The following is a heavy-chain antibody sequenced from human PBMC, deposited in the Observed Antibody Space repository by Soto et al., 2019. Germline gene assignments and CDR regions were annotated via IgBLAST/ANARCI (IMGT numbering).Heavy chain of an antibody. CDR3: ALASGYVWGSYRYAFDI. CDR1: GGTFSSYA. J-gene: IGHJ3*02. CDR2: IIPIFGTA. Sequence: VKVSCKASGGTFSSYAISWVRQVPGQGLEWMGGIIPIFGTANYAQKFQGRVTITADESTSTAYMELSSLRSEDTAVYYCALASGYVWGSYRYAFDIWGQGTMVTVSS. D-gene: IGHD3-16*02. V-gene: IGHV1-69*13.